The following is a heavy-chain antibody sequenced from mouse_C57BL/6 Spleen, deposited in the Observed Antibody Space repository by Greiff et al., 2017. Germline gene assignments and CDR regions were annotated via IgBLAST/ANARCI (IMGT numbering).Heavy chain of an antibody. Sequence: QVQGVQSGPELVKPGASVKISCKASGYAFSSSWMHWVKQRPGKGLEWIGRIDPGDGDTNYNRKFKGKDTLTADTSSSTAYMQLSSLTSEDSAVYICARRVDWDLDVWGTGTTVTVSS. CDR3: ARRVDWDLDV. D-gene: IGHD1-1*01. CDR2: IDPGDGDT. CDR1: GYAFSSSW. J-gene: IGHJ1*03. V-gene: IGHV1-82*01.